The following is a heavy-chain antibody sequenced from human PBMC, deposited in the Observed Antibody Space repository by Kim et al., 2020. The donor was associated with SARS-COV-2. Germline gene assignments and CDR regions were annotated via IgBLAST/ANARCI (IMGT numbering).Heavy chain of an antibody. V-gene: IGHV4-59*01. Sequence: STTNNPSLKDRVTISAATAKNQFSMKLSSVTAADTAVYYCARDWGGYAFDIWGQGTMVTVSS. D-gene: IGHD3-3*01. J-gene: IGHJ3*02. CDR3: ARDWGGYAFDI. CDR2: ST.